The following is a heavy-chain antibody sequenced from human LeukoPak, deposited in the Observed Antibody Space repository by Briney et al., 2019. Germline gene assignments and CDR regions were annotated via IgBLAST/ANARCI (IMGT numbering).Heavy chain of an antibody. CDR2: IFYSGST. CDR3: ARTYMVRGVIGYFDY. J-gene: IGHJ4*02. D-gene: IGHD3-10*01. Sequence: SETLSLTCTVSGGSISSYYWSWIRQPPGKGLEWIGYIFYSGSTYYNPSLKSRVTISVDTSKNQFSLKLSSVTAADTAVYYCARTYMVRGVIGYFDYWGQGTLVTVSS. CDR1: GGSISSYY. V-gene: IGHV4-59*12.